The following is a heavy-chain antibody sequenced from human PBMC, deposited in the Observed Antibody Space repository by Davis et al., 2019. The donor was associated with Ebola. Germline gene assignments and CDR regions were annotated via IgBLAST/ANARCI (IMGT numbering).Heavy chain of an antibody. CDR1: GFTFSSYA. J-gene: IGHJ6*02. Sequence: GGSLRLSCAASGFTFSSYAMHWVRQAPGKGLEWVAVISYDGSNKYYADSVKGRFTISRDNSKNTLYLQMNSLRAEDTAVYYCARDPSLGYCSSTSCYGGMDVWGQGTTVTVSS. D-gene: IGHD2-2*01. CDR2: ISYDGSNK. CDR3: ARDPSLGYCSSTSCYGGMDV. V-gene: IGHV3-30-3*01.